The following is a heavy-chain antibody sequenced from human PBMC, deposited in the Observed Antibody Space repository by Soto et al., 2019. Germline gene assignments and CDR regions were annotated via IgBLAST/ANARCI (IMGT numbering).Heavy chain of an antibody. D-gene: IGHD3-10*01. CDR3: ARDGITMVRGAGGMDV. V-gene: IGHV1-2*04. CDR2: INPNSGGT. Sequence: ASVKVSCKASGYTFTGYYMHWVRQAPGQGLEWMGWINPNSGGTNYAQKFQGWVTMTRDTSISTAYMELSRLRSDDTAVYYCARDGITMVRGAGGMDVWGQGTTVTVSS. J-gene: IGHJ6*02. CDR1: GYTFTGYY.